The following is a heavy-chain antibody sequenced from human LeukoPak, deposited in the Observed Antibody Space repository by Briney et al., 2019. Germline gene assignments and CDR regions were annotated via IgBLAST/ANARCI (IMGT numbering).Heavy chain of an antibody. CDR3: ARRGVYGGNSGAFDI. CDR2: IISSFGKA. D-gene: IGHD4-23*01. Sequence: SVKVSCKASGGTFSSYAINWVRQAPGQGPEWMGGIISSFGKANYAQRFQDRVTFTADESTSTAYMELSSLRSEDTAVYYCARRGVYGGNSGAFDIWGQGTMVTVSS. CDR1: GGTFSSYA. J-gene: IGHJ3*02. V-gene: IGHV1-69*13.